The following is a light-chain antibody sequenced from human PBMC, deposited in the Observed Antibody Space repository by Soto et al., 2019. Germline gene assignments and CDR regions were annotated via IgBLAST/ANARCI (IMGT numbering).Light chain of an antibody. J-gene: IGKJ1*01. Sequence: EIVLTQSPATLSLSPGERATLSCRASPSVTNYLAWYQQKPGQPPRLLIYGASSRATGIPDRFSGSGSGTDFTLTISRLEPEDFAVYYCQQYGSSPRTFGQGTKVDIK. CDR2: GAS. V-gene: IGKV3-20*01. CDR1: PSVTNY. CDR3: QQYGSSPRT.